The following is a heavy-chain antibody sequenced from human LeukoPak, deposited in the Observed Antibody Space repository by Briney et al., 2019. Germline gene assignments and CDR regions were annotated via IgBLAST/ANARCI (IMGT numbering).Heavy chain of an antibody. CDR2: INPNSGGT. D-gene: IGHD1-7*01. Sequence: GASVKVSRKASGYTFTGYYMHWVRQAPGQGLEWMGWINPNSGGTNYAQKFQGRVTMTRDTSISTAYMELSRLRSDDTAVYYCARVAYNWNYGNWFDPWGQGTLVTVSS. CDR3: ARVAYNWNYGNWFDP. CDR1: GYTFTGYY. V-gene: IGHV1-2*02. J-gene: IGHJ5*02.